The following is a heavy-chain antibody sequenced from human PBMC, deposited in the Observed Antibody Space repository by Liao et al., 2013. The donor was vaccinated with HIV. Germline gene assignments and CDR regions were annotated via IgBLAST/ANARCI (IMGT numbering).Heavy chain of an antibody. CDR3: ASGRGSGYFYFDL. Sequence: QVQLQESGPGLVKPSETLSLTCTVSGGSISNFYWNWIRQPPGKGLEWIGYIYDRGSTNYNPSLKSRVTISVDSSKNQFSLKLTSVTAADTAVYYCASGRGSGYFYFDLWGQGTLVTVSS. J-gene: IGHJ5*02. CDR2: IYDRGST. V-gene: IGHV4-59*01. CDR1: GGSISNFY. D-gene: IGHD3-22*01.